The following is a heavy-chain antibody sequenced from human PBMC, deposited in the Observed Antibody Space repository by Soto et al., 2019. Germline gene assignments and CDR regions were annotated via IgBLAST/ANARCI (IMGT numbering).Heavy chain of an antibody. Sequence: PGGSLRLSCAASGFTFSVASMNWVRQAPGGGLEWVASIRGARDNISYADSVKGRFTISRDNSKNTLYLQMNSLRAEDTAVYYCARDKRDLRFLEWSYYFDYWGQGTLVTVSS. CDR1: GFTFSVAS. CDR2: IRGARDNI. CDR3: ARDKRDLRFLEWSYYFDY. V-gene: IGHV3-21*01. D-gene: IGHD3-3*01. J-gene: IGHJ4*02.